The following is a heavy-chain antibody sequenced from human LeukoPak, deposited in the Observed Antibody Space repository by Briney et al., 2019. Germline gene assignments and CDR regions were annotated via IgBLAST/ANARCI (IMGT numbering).Heavy chain of an antibody. D-gene: IGHD3-16*01. CDR1: GGSISSSSYY. CDR2: IYYSGST. V-gene: IGHV4-39*01. CDR3: ARQVAGEDY. J-gene: IGHJ4*02. Sequence: SETLSLTCTVSGGSISSSSYYWGWIRQPPGKGLEWIGSIYYSGSTYYNPSLKSRVTISVDTSKNQFSLKLSSVTAADTAVYYCARQVAGEDYWGQGTLVTVSS.